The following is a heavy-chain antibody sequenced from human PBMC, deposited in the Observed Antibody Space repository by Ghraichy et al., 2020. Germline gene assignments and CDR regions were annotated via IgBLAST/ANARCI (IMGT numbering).Heavy chain of an antibody. CDR3: ASLPHDYGDFVGSRYFDY. CDR2: INTDGTIT. Sequence: GGSLRLSCVASGFIFSSYWMHWVRQAPGKGLVWVSRINTDGTITNYADSVKGRFTISRDNAKNTLYLQMNSLRAEDTAGYYCASLPHDYGDFVGSRYFDYWGQGTLVPVSS. CDR1: GFIFSSYW. V-gene: IGHV3-74*01. D-gene: IGHD4-17*01. J-gene: IGHJ4*02.